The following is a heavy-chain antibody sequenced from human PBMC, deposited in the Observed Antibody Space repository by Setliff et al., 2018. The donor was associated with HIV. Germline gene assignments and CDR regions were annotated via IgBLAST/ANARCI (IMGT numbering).Heavy chain of an antibody. D-gene: IGHD3-9*01. Sequence: PSETLSLTCAVSGGSLNNYYWVWIRQPPGKGLECIGYIYYSGNTNYSPSLKSRLTISLDTSNNQFPLRLTSVTAADTAVYYCARLQYYYYYMDVRGKGTTVTVSS. CDR1: GGSLNNYY. CDR3: ARLQYYYYYMDV. V-gene: IGHV4-59*12. CDR2: IYYSGNT. J-gene: IGHJ6*03.